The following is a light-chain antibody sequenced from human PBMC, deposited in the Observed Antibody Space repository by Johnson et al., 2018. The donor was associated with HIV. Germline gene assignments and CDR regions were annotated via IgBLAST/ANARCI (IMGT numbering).Light chain of an antibody. CDR1: SSNIGNNY. CDR2: ENN. V-gene: IGLV1-51*02. CDR3: GTWDSSLSAHYI. Sequence: HSVLTQPPSVSAAPGQKVTISCSGSSSNIGNNYVSWYQQLPGTAPKVLIHENNKRPSGIPDRFSGSKSGTSATLGITALQTGDEADYYCGTWDSSLSAHYIFGTGTKVTVL. J-gene: IGLJ1*01.